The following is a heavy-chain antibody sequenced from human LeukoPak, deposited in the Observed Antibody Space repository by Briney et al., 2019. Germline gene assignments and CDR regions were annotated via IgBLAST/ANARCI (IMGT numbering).Heavy chain of an antibody. J-gene: IGHJ3*02. CDR3: ARESDSGSYYWGAFDI. CDR2: ISAYNGNT. V-gene: IGHV1-18*01. Sequence: ASVKVSCKASGHTFTNYGISWVRQAPGQGLEWMGWISAYNGNTNYAQKLQGRVTMTTDTSTSTAYMELRSLRSDDTAVYYCARESDSGSYYWGAFDIWGQGTMVTVSS. D-gene: IGHD1-26*01. CDR1: GHTFTNYG.